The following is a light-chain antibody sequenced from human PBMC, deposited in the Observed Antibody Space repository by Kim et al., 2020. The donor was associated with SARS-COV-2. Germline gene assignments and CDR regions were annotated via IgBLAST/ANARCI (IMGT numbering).Light chain of an antibody. CDR3: QQYNNWPQLT. J-gene: IGKJ4*01. Sequence: EIAMTQSPATLSVSPGERATLSCRASQSVSSNLAWYQQKPGQAPRLLIYGASTRSTGIPARFSGSGSGTEFTLTISRLQSEDFAFYYCQQYNNWPQLTFGGGTKVDIK. V-gene: IGKV3-15*01. CDR2: GAS. CDR1: QSVSSN.